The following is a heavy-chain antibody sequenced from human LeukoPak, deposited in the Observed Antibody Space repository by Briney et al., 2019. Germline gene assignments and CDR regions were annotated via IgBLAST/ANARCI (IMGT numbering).Heavy chain of an antibody. CDR2: IWYDGSNK. D-gene: IGHD3-22*01. CDR1: GFTLSDYE. CDR3: ARGDYYDSSGYYFPDAFDI. V-gene: IGHV3-33*08. Sequence: GGSLRLSCAASGFTLSDYEINWVRQAPGKGLEWVAVIWYDGSNKYYVDSVQGRFTISRDNSKNTLYLQMSSLRAEDTAVYYCARGDYYDSSGYYFPDAFDIWGQGTMVTVSS. J-gene: IGHJ3*02.